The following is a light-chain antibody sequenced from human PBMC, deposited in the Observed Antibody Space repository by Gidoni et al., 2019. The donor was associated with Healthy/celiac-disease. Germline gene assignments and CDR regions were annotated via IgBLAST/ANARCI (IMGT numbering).Light chain of an antibody. Sequence: DIQMTQSPSSLSASVGDRVTITCRASQSISSYLNWYQQKPGKAPKLLIYSSSSLQSGVPSRFSGSGSWTDFTITISSLQTEDFATYDCQQSYSTPPICTFGPGTKVDIK. CDR3: QQSYSTPPICT. J-gene: IGKJ3*01. CDR1: QSISSY. CDR2: SSS. V-gene: IGKV1-39*01.